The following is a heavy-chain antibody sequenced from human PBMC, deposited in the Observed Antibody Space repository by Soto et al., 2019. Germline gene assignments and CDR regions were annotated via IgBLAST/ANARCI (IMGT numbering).Heavy chain of an antibody. V-gene: IGHV4-39*01. D-gene: IGHD5-12*01. CDR2: IYYSGST. CDR1: GGSISSSSYY. CDR3: ARHYSGYDN. Sequence: PSETLSLTCTVSGGSISSSSYYWGWIRQPPGKGLEWIGSIYYSGSTYYNPSLKSRVTISVDTSKNQFSLKLSSVTAADTAVYYCARHYSGYDNWGQGTLVTVSS. J-gene: IGHJ4*02.